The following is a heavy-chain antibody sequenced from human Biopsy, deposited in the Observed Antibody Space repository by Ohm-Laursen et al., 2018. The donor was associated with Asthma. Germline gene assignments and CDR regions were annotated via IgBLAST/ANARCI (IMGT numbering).Heavy chain of an antibody. Sequence: SLRLSCSALGFAVSRDHMFWVRQASGKGLEWVSVIYSGGTSHTADSVRGRFTISRDYSKNTLYLQMHSLRAEDTAVYYCARGDSSNWSHYYFDYWGQGTLVTVSS. CDR2: IYSGGTS. V-gene: IGHV3-53*01. D-gene: IGHD3-22*01. J-gene: IGHJ4*02. CDR1: GFAVSRDH. CDR3: ARGDSSNWSHYYFDY.